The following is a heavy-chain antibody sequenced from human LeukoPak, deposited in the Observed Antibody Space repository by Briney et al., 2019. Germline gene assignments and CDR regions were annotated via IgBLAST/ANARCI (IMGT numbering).Heavy chain of an antibody. CDR3: AKTPFRCSSTSCSTAY. CDR1: GFTFSSYW. D-gene: IGHD2-2*01. J-gene: IGHJ4*02. CDR2: INSDGSST. V-gene: IGHV3-74*01. Sequence: HPGGSLRLSCAASGFTFSSYWMHWVRQAPGKGLVWVSRINSDGSSTSYADSVKGRFTISRDNAKNTLYLQMNSLRAEDTAVYYCAKTPFRCSSTSCSTAYWGQGTLVTVSS.